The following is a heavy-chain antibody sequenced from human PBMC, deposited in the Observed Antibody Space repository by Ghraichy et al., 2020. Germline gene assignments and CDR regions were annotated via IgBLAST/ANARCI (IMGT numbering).Heavy chain of an antibody. CDR3: ARRHIVTASYYYPMDV. Sequence: ASVKVSCKASGYTFTGYYMHWVRQAPGQGLEWMGWINPQSGGTKYAQSFQGRVTMTKDTSTSTAYMEVNRLRSDDTAVYYCARRHIVTASYYYPMDVWGEVTTFTVSS. CDR2: INPQSGGT. D-gene: IGHD4-11*01. J-gene: IGHJ6*04. CDR1: GYTFTGYY. V-gene: IGHV1-2*02.